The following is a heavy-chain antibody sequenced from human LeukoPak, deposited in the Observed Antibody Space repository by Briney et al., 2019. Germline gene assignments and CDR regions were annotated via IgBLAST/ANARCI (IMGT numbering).Heavy chain of an antibody. Sequence: KTSETLSLTCTVSGGSISSSGYYWGWIRQPSGKGLGWIASIYYGGSTYYNPSLKSRVTISVDTSKNQLSLKLSSLTAADTAVYYCARHEYSGSYYGLSWFDPWGQGTLVTVSS. V-gene: IGHV4-39*01. CDR2: IYYGGST. D-gene: IGHD1-26*01. CDR3: ARHEYSGSYYGLSWFDP. J-gene: IGHJ5*02. CDR1: GGSISSSGYY.